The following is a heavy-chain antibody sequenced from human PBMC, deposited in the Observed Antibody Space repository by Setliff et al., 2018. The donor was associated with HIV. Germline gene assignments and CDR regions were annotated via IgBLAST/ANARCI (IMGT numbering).Heavy chain of an antibody. CDR1: GYAFTSQF. CDR3: ASDYLHVFDI. CDR2: ISPSGDRT. J-gene: IGHJ3*02. V-gene: IGHV1-46*01. Sequence: GASVKVSCKASGYAFTSQFMHWVRQAPGQGLEWMGIISPSGDRTTYAQRFRGRVTMTSDTSTGTVYMELSSLRSEDTAVYYCASDYLHVFDIWGQGTMVTVSS.